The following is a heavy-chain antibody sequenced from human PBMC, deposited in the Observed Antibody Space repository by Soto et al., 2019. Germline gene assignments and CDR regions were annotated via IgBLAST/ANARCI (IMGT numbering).Heavy chain of an antibody. D-gene: IGHD4-4*01. J-gene: IGHJ4*02. CDR1: GFSLSTSGVG. CDR2: IYWSDEK. CDR3: AHRRGADYKGCFHY. Sequence: QITLKESGPTLVKPTQTLTLTCTFSGFSLSTSGVGVGWIRQPPGKALEWLALIYWSDEKRYSPSLSSRLTISKDTSKTQVVLTMTNRDPVDTATYYCAHRRGADYKGCFHYRGQGTLGSVSS. V-gene: IGHV2-5*01.